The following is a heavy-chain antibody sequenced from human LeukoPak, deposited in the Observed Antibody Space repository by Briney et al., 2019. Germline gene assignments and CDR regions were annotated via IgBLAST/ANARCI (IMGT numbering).Heavy chain of an antibody. CDR2: INSDGSST. D-gene: IGHD3-10*01. V-gene: IGHV3-74*01. Sequence: PGGSLRLSCAASGFTLSSYWMHWVRDAPGKGLVWVSRINSDGSSTIYADSEKGRFTISRENDKNTVYVQKKSVRAEDTAVYYCARGALGRFGELLTTWFDPWGQGTLVTVSS. J-gene: IGHJ5*02. CDR3: ARGALGRFGELLTTWFDP. CDR1: GFTLSSYW.